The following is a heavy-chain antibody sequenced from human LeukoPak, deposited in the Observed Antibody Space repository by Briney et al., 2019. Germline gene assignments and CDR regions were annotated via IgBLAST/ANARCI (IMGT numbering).Heavy chain of an antibody. V-gene: IGHV3-7*03. J-gene: IGHJ4*02. CDR2: IKQDGSEK. CDR3: ARDGRRDRDGYNPTYYFDY. Sequence: GSLRLSCAASGFTFSSYWMSWVRQAPGKGLEWVANIKQDGSEKYYVDSVKGRFTISRDNAKNSLYLQMNSLRAEDTAVYYCARDGRRDRDGYNPTYYFDYWGQGTLVTVSS. CDR1: GFTFSSYW. D-gene: IGHD5-24*01.